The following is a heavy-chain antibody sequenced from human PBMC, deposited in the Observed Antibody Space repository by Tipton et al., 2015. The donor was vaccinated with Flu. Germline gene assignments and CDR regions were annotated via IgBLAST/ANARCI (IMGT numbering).Heavy chain of an antibody. CDR2: IIPIFGTA. V-gene: IGHV1-69*06. CDR1: GGTFSSYA. Sequence: QLVQSGAEVKKPGSSVKVSCKASGGTFSSYAISWVRQAPGQGLEWTGGIIPIFGTANYAQKFQGRVTITAGKSTSTAYMELSSLRSEETAVYYCAREREAYDFWSGYHPIPYYYYYMDVWGKGTTVTVSS. CDR3: AREREAYDFWSGYHPIPYYYYYMDV. D-gene: IGHD3-3*01. J-gene: IGHJ6*03.